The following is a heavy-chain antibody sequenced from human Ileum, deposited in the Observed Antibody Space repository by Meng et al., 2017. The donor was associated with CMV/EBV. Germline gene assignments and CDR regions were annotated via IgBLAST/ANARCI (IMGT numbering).Heavy chain of an antibody. CDR1: GFTFSGYY. J-gene: IGHJ4*02. CDR3: VRSSGWSRFDY. V-gene: IGHV1-2*02. Sequence: VRVVRSGAKGKNPGASVTVSCTASGFTFSGYYIHWVRQAPGQGLEWMGWINSKNDGTNYARKFQGRVTMTRVTSISTAHMELSGLMSDDTAVYYCVRSSGWSRFDYWGQGTLVTVSS. CDR2: INSKNDGT. D-gene: IGHD6-19*01.